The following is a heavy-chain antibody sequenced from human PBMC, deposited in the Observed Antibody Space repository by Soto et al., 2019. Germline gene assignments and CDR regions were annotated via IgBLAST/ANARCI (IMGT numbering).Heavy chain of an antibody. CDR2: IIPIFGTA. J-gene: IGHJ2*01. CDR3: ASSPPPTVTMYSRFFDL. Sequence: QVQLVQSGAEVKKPGSSVKVSCKTSGGTFSSYAINWVRQAPGQGLEWMGGIIPIFGTANYAQKFQGRITITAXXSXNXXYMELRSLRSVDTAVYYCASSPPPTVTMYSRFFDLWGRGTLVTVSS. V-gene: IGHV1-69*14. CDR1: GGTFSSYA. D-gene: IGHD4-17*01.